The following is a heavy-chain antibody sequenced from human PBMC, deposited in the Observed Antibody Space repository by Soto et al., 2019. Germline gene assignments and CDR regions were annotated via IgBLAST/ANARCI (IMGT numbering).Heavy chain of an antibody. J-gene: IGHJ5*02. Sequence: QLQLQESGSGLVKPSQTLSLTCAVSGGSISSAGYSWSWIRQPPGKGLEWIGYIYHSGTTYYNPSPMNRVNMSVDRSTKQFSLQLSSVTATDTAMYYCARSALILEWFVNWFDPWGQGTLVTVSS. CDR2: IYHSGTT. D-gene: IGHD3-3*01. CDR3: ARSALILEWFVNWFDP. V-gene: IGHV4-30-2*01. CDR1: GGSISSAGYS.